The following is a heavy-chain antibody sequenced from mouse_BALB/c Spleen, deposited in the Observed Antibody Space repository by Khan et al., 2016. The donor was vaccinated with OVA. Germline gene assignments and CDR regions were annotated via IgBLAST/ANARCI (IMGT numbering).Heavy chain of an antibody. V-gene: IGHV1-20*02. D-gene: IGHD1-1*01. Sequence: VQLKESGPELVKPGASVKISCKASGYSFTGYFMNWVMQSHGKSLEWIGRINPHIGETFYNPKFKGKATLTADESSSTAHMELRSLASEDSAVYYWARIYGSDFDYWGQGTTLTVSS. J-gene: IGHJ2*01. CDR1: GYSFTGYF. CDR3: ARIYGSDFDY. CDR2: INPHIGET.